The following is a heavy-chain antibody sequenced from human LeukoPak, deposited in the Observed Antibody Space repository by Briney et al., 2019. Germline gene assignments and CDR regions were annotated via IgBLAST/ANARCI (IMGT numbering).Heavy chain of an antibody. CDR2: INPNSGGT. CDR1: GYTFTGYY. Sequence: ASVKVSCKASGYTFTGYYVHWLRQAPGQGLEWMGWINPNSGGTNYAQKFQDRVTLTRDTSISTAYMELSRLRSDDTAVYFCARGIYGTNGYHYYYWYFDLWGRGTLVTVSS. CDR3: ARGIYGTNGYHYYYWYFDL. J-gene: IGHJ2*01. D-gene: IGHD3-22*01. V-gene: IGHV1-2*02.